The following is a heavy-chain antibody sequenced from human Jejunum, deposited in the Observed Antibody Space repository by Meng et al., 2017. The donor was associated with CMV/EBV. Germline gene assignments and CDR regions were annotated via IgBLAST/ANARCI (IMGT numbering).Heavy chain of an antibody. V-gene: IGHV3-21*01. CDR2: FSSSSRSSNYI. CDR3: MTVQEASNVDY. CDR1: GFTFSRFT. Sequence: SGFTFSRFTMSWVRQAPGKGLEWVSSFSSSSRSSNYIYYADSVKGRFTISRDNAKNTMSLQMNSLRAEDTAVYYCMTVQEASNVDYWGQGLLVTVSS. J-gene: IGHJ4*02. D-gene: IGHD2-2*01.